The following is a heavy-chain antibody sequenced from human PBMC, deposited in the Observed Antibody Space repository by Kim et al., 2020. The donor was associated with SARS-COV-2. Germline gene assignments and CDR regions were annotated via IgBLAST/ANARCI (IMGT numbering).Heavy chain of an antibody. J-gene: IGHJ4*02. CDR2: ISSGSIII. Sequence: GGSLRLSCAASGFTFSIYSMNWVRQAPGKGLEWVSYISSGSIIIYYADSVKGRFTISRDNAKNSLYLQMNSLRDEDMAVYYCARDYHGDYFFDYWGQGALVTVSS. D-gene: IGHD4-17*01. CDR3: ARDYHGDYFFDY. CDR1: GFTFSIYS. V-gene: IGHV3-48*02.